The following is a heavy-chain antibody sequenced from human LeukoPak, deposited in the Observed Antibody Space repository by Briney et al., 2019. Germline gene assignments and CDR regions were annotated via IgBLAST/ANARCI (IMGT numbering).Heavy chain of an antibody. Sequence: GASVKVSCKASGYTFTGYYMHWVRQAPGQGLEWMGWINPNSGGTNYAQKFQGRVTMTRDTSISTAYMELSRLRSDDTAVYYCARCRVDPPAKSCYYYMDVWGKGTTVTVSS. D-gene: IGHD2-15*01. CDR1: GYTFTGYY. J-gene: IGHJ6*03. CDR2: INPNSGGT. V-gene: IGHV1-2*02. CDR3: ARCRVDPPAKSCYYYMDV.